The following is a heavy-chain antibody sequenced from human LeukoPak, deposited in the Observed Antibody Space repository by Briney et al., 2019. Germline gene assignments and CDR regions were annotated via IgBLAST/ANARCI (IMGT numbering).Heavy chain of an antibody. CDR3: VREGGGGYSYDY. CDR2: ISSRTS. Sequence: GGSLRLSCAVSGFTFSSYTIIWARQAPGKGLEWVSSISSRTSYYADSVTGRFTISRDNANNSVYLQMNSLRVEDTAVYYCVREGGGGYSYDYWGQGTLVTVSS. CDR1: GFTFSSYT. V-gene: IGHV3-21*01. J-gene: IGHJ4*02. D-gene: IGHD5-18*01.